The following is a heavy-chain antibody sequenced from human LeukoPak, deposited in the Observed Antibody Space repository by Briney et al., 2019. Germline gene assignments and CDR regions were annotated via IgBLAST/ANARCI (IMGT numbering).Heavy chain of an antibody. V-gene: IGHV4-59*01. Sequence: SETLSPTCTVSGASITRYFWNWIRQPPGKELEWIGYISSGGSTNYNPSLKSRVTISIDTSKNQFSLKLTSSTAADTAVYYCARGDDYKSTLFDYWGQGTLVTVSS. CDR1: GASITRYF. D-gene: IGHD5-12*01. CDR3: ARGDDYKSTLFDY. J-gene: IGHJ4*02. CDR2: ISSGGST.